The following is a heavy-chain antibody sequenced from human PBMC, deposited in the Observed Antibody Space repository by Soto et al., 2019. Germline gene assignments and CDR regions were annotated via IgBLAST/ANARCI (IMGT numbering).Heavy chain of an antibody. V-gene: IGHV4-59*01. D-gene: IGHD3-3*02. Sequence: QVQLQESGPGLVKPSETLSLTCTVSGVSISSFYWSWIRQPPGKGLEWIGFVHYSVSTNYNPSRKCRVTISIDTSKSQFSLKLSSVTAADTAVYYCAGINNPYYFDYWGQGTLVTVSS. J-gene: IGHJ4*02. CDR1: GVSISSFY. CDR2: VHYSVST. CDR3: AGINNPYYFDY.